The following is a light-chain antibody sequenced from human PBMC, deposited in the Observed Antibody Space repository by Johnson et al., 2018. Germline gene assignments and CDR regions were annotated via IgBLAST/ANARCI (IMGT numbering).Light chain of an antibody. CDR3: GPWDSSLSAGNV. V-gene: IGLV1-51*02. CDR2: ENN. J-gene: IGLJ1*01. Sequence: QSVLTQPPSVSAAPGQKVTISCSGSSSNIGNNYVSWYQQLPGTAPKLLIYENNKRPSGIPDRFSGSKSGTSATLGITGLQTGDEADYYCGPWDSSLSAGNVFGTGTKATVL. CDR1: SSNIGNNY.